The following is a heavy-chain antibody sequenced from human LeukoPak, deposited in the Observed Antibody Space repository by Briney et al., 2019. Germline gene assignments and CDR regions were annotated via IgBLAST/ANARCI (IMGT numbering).Heavy chain of an antibody. CDR2: IYTSGST. CDR1: GGSISSGSYY. J-gene: IGHJ5*02. D-gene: IGHD3-3*01. CDR3: ARVNDFWSGYNWFDP. V-gene: IGHV4-61*02. Sequence: SQTLSLTCTVSGGSISSGSYYWSWIRQPAGKGLEWIGRIYTSGSTNYNPSLKSRVTISVDTSKNQFSLKLSSVTAADTVVYYCARVNDFWSGYNWFDPWGQGTLVTVSS.